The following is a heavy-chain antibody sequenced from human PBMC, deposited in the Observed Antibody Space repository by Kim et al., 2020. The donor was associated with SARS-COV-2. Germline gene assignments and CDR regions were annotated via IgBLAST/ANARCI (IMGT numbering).Heavy chain of an antibody. CDR3: AKDEHYDILTGIDY. Sequence: GGSLRLSCAASGFTFDDYAMHWVRQAPGKGLEWVSGIRWNSGSIGYADSVKGRFTISRDNAKNSLYLQMNSLRAEDTALYYCAKDEHYDILTGIDYWGQG. J-gene: IGHJ4*02. CDR2: IRWNSGSI. CDR1: GFTFDDYA. V-gene: IGHV3-9*01. D-gene: IGHD3-9*01.